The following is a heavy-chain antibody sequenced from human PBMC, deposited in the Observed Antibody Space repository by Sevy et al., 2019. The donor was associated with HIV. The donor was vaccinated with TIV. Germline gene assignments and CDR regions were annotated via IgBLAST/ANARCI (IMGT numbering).Heavy chain of an antibody. V-gene: IGHV3-23*01. CDR2: IDKSGGNT. Sequence: GGSLRLSCAASGFTFSTYAMSWVRQAPGKGLEWVSGIDKSGGNTYYADSVRGRFTVSRDNSKNTVFLQLNSLRVEDTAIYYCAKEWTHLTYWFGEFHYWGHGTRVTVSS. CDR3: AKEWTHLTYWFGEFHY. J-gene: IGHJ4*01. CDR1: GFTFSTYA. D-gene: IGHD3-10*01.